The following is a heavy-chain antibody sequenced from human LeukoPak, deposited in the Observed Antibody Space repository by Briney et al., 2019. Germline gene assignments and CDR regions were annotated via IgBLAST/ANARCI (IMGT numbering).Heavy chain of an antibody. Sequence: GRSLRLSSTVPGFTFVDIAMTWVCQAPGEGLEWVGFIRRRAYGGTTDYAASVKGRFTISIDDSKNIAFLQMNSLKTEDTGIYFCSRDSHGDDVYDYWGQGTVVTVSS. CDR2: IRRRAYGGTT. V-gene: IGHV3-49*04. CDR3: SRDSHGDDVYDY. J-gene: IGHJ4*02. D-gene: IGHD1-1*01. CDR1: GFTFVDIA.